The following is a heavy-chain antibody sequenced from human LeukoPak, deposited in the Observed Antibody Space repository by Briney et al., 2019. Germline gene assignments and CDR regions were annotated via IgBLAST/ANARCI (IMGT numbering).Heavy chain of an antibody. Sequence: PSETLSLTCTVSGGSISSYYWSWIRQPPGKGLEWIGYIYYSGSTNYNPSLKSRVTISVDTSKNQFSLKLSSVTAADTAVYCCAILTDDNDAFDIWGQGTMVTVSS. CDR2: IYYSGST. D-gene: IGHD7-27*01. CDR3: AILTDDNDAFDI. J-gene: IGHJ3*02. CDR1: GGSISSYY. V-gene: IGHV4-59*01.